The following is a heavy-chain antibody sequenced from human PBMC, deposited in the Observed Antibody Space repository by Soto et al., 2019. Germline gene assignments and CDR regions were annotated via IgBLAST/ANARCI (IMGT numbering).Heavy chain of an antibody. V-gene: IGHV3-66*01. J-gene: IGHJ4*02. CDR1: GFGVSNNY. CDR2: IYIIGST. CDR3: ATGVNYRPILG. D-gene: IGHD3-16*01. Sequence: EVQLVESGGGLVQPGGSLRLSCAASGFGVSNNYMTWVRQVPGKGLEWVAVIYIIGSTYYADSVKGRFTISRDNSENTVYLHMSSLRDEDTAVYYCATGVNYRPILGWGQGTLVTVSS.